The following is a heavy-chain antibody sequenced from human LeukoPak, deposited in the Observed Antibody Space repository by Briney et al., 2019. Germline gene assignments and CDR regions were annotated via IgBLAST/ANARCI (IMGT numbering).Heavy chain of an antibody. D-gene: IGHD2-2*01. CDR2: INHSGST. CDR1: GGSFSDYY. Sequence: SETLSLTCAVYGGSFSDYYWSWIRQPPGKGLEWIGEINHSGSTYYNPSLKSRVTISVDTSKNQFSLKLTSVTAADTAVYYCARDPSLYQLPGGYYYYMDVWGKGTTVTVSS. CDR3: ARDPSLYQLPGGYYYYMDV. V-gene: IGHV4-34*01. J-gene: IGHJ6*03.